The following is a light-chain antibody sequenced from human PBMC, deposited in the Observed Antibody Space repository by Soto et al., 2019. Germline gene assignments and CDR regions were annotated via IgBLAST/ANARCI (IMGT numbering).Light chain of an antibody. CDR2: GTS. Sequence: EIVLTQSPGTLSLSPGERATLSCRASQSVSSSYLAWYQQNPGQAPRLLIYGTSNRATGIPDRFSGSGSGTDCTLNISRLQPQDFAVYYCRPYGGSPPYTFGQGTKLEIK. J-gene: IGKJ2*01. V-gene: IGKV3-20*01. CDR3: RPYGGSPPYT. CDR1: QSVSSSY.